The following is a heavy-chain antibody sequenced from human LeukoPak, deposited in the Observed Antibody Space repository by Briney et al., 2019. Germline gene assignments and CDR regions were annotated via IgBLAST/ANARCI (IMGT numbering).Heavy chain of an antibody. V-gene: IGHV4-34*01. CDR3: ASIGSSWYYFDY. Sequence: SETLSLTCTVSGGSISSYYWSWIHQPPGKGLEWIGEINHSGSTNYNPSLKSRVTISVDTSKNQFSLKLSSVTAADTAVYYCASIGSSWYYFDYWGQGTLVTVSS. CDR2: INHSGST. J-gene: IGHJ4*01. D-gene: IGHD6-13*01. CDR1: GGSISSYY.